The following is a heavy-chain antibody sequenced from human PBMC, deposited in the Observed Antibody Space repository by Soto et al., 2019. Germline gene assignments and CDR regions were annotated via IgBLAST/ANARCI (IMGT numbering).Heavy chain of an antibody. J-gene: IGHJ4*02. CDR3: ARLGWRGYYFDS. CDR1: GYSFINYW. D-gene: IGHD1-26*01. Sequence: GESLKISCKGSGYSFINYWNSWVRQMPGKAPEWMGRIDPSDSNTNYSPSFQGHVTFSTDKSINTAYLQWSGLKASDTAMYYCARLGWRGYYFDSWGQGTLVTVSS. CDR2: IDPSDSNT. V-gene: IGHV5-10-1*01.